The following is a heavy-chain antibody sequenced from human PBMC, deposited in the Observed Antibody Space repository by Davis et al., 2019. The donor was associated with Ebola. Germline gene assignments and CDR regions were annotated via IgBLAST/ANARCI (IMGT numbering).Heavy chain of an antibody. CDR3: VRAVFHEVLDY. CDR2: VSYSERER. Sequence: GESLKISCAASRFIFRNYAMHWVRQAPGKGLEWVAVVSYSERERFYADSVKGRFTISRDNSENTLYLQMSSLTVDDTAVYYCVRAVFHEVLDYWGQGTPVTVSS. D-gene: IGHD3-3*01. V-gene: IGHV3-30*04. CDR1: RFIFRNYA. J-gene: IGHJ4*02.